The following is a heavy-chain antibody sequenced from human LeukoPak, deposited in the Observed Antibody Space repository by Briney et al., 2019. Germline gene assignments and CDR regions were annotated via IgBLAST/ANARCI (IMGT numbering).Heavy chain of an antibody. CDR2: ISSSSSTYI. V-gene: IGHV3-21*01. J-gene: IGHJ4*02. CDR3: ARKGAATSASHFDY. Sequence: GGSLRLSCAASGFTFSGYSMNWVRQAPGKGLEWVSSISSSSSTYIHYADALKGRFTISRDNAKSSLFLQMNSLRAEDTAVYYCARKGAATSASHFDYWGQGTLVTVSS. CDR1: GFTFSGYS. D-gene: IGHD2-15*01.